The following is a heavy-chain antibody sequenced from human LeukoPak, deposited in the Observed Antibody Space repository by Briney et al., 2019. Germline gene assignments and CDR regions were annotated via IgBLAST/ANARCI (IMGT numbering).Heavy chain of an antibody. V-gene: IGHV4-39*07. CDR1: GDSISSSSYY. CDR3: ARYASFRGYSSETNWFDP. J-gene: IGHJ5*02. D-gene: IGHD5-18*01. Sequence: KPSETLSLTCTVSGDSISSSSYYWGWIRQPPGKGLEWIGSMYYSGSTFYNPSLKSRVTISVDTSKNQFSLKLSSVTAADTAVYYCARYASFRGYSSETNWFDPWGQGTLVTVSS. CDR2: MYYSGST.